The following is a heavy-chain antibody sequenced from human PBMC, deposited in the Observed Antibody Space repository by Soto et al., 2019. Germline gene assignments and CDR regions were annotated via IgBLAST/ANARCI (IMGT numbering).Heavy chain of an antibody. J-gene: IGHJ5*02. CDR2: IIPIFGTA. D-gene: IGHD3-10*01. CDR1: GGTFSSYA. V-gene: IGHV1-69*13. Sequence: SVKVSCKASGGTFSSYAISWVRQAPGQGLEWMGGIIPIFGTANYAQKFQGRVTITADESTSAAYMELSSLRSEDTAVYYCARDIAYGSGSYKGTSFDPWGQGTLVTVS. CDR3: ARDIAYGSGSYKGTSFDP.